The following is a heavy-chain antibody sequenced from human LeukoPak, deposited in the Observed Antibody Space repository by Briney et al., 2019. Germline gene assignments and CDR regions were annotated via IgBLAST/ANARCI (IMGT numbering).Heavy chain of an antibody. D-gene: IGHD4-17*01. CDR3: ANQPGDYATGFDY. V-gene: IGHV3-23*01. Sequence: GGSLRLSCAASGFTFSSYAMSWVRRAPGKGLEWVSAISGSGGSTYYADSVKGRFTISRDNSKNTLYLQMNSLRAEDTAVYYCANQPGDYATGFDYWGQGTLVTVSS. CDR2: ISGSGGST. J-gene: IGHJ4*02. CDR1: GFTFSSYA.